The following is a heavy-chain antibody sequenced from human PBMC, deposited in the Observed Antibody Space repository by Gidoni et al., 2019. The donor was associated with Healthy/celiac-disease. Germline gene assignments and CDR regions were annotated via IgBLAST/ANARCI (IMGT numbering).Heavy chain of an antibody. CDR2: INPSGGST. CDR1: GYTFTSYY. V-gene: IGHV1-46*01. D-gene: IGHD4-17*01. CDR3: AREYSVNGDYVCNWFDP. J-gene: IGHJ5*02. Sequence: KASGYTFTSYYMHWVRQAPGQGLEWMGIINPSGGSTSYAQKFQGRVTMTRDTSTSTVYMELSSLRSEDTAVYYCAREYSVNGDYVCNWFDPWGQGTLVTVSS.